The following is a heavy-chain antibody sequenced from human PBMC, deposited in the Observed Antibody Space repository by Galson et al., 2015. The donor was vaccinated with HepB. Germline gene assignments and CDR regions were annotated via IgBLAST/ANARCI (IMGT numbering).Heavy chain of an antibody. V-gene: IGHV4-30-4*07. J-gene: IGHJ3*02. Sequence: TLSLTCAVSGGSISSGGYSWSWIRQPPGKGLEWIGYIYYSGSTYYNPSLKSRVTISVDTSKNQFSLKLSSVTAADTAVYYCARDRGDSSSSENDAFDIWGQGTMVTVSS. D-gene: IGHD6-13*01. CDR2: IYYSGST. CDR1: GGSISSGGYS. CDR3: ARDRGDSSSSENDAFDI.